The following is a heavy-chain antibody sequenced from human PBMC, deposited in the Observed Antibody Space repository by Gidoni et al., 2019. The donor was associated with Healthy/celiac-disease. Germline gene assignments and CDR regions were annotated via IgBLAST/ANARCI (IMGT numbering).Heavy chain of an antibody. D-gene: IGHD3-22*01. V-gene: IGHV3-23*01. CDR3: AKFPGSQAYYYDSSGYQFPLYYFDY. Sequence: EVQLLESGGGLVQPGGSLRLSCAASGLTFSSYAMSWVRQAPGKGLEWVSAISGSGGSTYYADSVKGRFTISRDNSKNTLYLQMNSLRAEDTAVYYCAKFPGSQAYYYDSSGYQFPLYYFDYWGQGTLVTVSS. J-gene: IGHJ4*02. CDR1: GLTFSSYA. CDR2: ISGSGGST.